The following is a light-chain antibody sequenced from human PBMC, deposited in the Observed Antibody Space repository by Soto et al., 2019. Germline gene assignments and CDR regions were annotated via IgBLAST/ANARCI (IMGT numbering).Light chain of an antibody. CDR2: LNSDGSH. V-gene: IGLV4-69*01. J-gene: IGLJ2*01. CDR3: QTWGSGIQV. Sequence: QPVLTQSPSASASLGASVKLTCTLSSGHSNYAIAWHQQQPEKGPRYLMKLNSDGSHSKGDVIPDRFSGSSSGAERYLTISSLQSEDEADYYCQTWGSGIQVFGGGTKLTVL. CDR1: SGHSNYA.